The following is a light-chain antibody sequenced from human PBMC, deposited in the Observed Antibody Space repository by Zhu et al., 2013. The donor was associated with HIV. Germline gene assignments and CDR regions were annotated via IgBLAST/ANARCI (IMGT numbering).Light chain of an antibody. V-gene: IGLV1-47*01. J-gene: IGLJ2*01. CDR3: AAWDDSLSGRV. CDR2: ADN. Sequence: QSVLTQPPSVSAAPGQKVTISCSGSSSNIGKNYVSWYQQVPGTAPKLLISADNQRPPGVPDRFSGSKSGTSTSLAISGLQSEDEADYHCAAWDDSLSGRVFGGGTKLTVL. CDR1: SSNIGKNY.